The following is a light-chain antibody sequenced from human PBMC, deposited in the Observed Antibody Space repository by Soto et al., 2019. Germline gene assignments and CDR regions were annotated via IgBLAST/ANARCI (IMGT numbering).Light chain of an antibody. Sequence: EIVLTHSPAALSLYPWEIATLSCRASQSVSSYLAWYQQRPGQAPRLLIYDASNRATGIPARFSGSGSGTDFTLTISSLEPEDFAVYYCQQRTNWITFGQGTRLEIK. CDR2: DAS. CDR1: QSVSSY. J-gene: IGKJ5*01. V-gene: IGKV3-11*01. CDR3: QQRTNWIT.